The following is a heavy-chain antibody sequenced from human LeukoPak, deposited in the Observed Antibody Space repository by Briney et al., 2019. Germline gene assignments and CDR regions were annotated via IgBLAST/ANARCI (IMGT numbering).Heavy chain of an antibody. J-gene: IGHJ4*02. CDR2: ININTGNP. Sequence: ASVKVSCKASGYTFTNYAMNWVRQAPGQGLEWMGWININTGNPTYAQGFTGRFVFSLDTSVSTAYLQISSLKAEDTAVYYCARGFIRGYSYGLLYYWGQGTLVTVSS. CDR3: ARGFIRGYSYGLLYY. CDR1: GYTFTNYA. D-gene: IGHD5-18*01. V-gene: IGHV7-4-1*02.